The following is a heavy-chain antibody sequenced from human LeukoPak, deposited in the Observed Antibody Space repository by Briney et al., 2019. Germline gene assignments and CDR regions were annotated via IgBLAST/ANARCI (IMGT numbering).Heavy chain of an antibody. CDR1: GFTFSSYA. CDR3: ANGLAGYYVSRC. CDR2: IISSGGNT. V-gene: IGHV3-23*01. J-gene: IGHJ4*02. D-gene: IGHD3-10*02. Sequence: GGSLRLSCEASGFTFSSYAMSWDRHAQGWGLRWVSTIISSGGNTYYADSVKGRFTISRNNSNNTLNLQMNMLRVEDTAVYYGANGLAGYYVSRCWGQGTLVTVAS.